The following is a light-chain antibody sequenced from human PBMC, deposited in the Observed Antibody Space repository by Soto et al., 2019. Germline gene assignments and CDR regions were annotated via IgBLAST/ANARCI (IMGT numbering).Light chain of an antibody. J-gene: IGLJ1*01. Sequence: SALTQPSSLSVSPGQSITISFTGTSSDVGGYIWVSWYQHHPGKAPKLVIYDVYQRPSGVSSRFSGSKSGNTAFLTISGLQTEDEADYYCVSYTSRSTYVFGSGTKVTVL. V-gene: IGLV2-14*01. CDR2: DVY. CDR3: VSYTSRSTYV. CDR1: SSDVGGYIW.